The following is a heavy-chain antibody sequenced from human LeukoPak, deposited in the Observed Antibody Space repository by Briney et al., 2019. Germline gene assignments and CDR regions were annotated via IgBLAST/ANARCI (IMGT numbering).Heavy chain of an antibody. CDR3: ARDQAHYYGSFSYYYYMDV. Sequence: PSQTLSLTCTVSGGSISSGSYYWSWIRQPAGKGREWIGRIYTSGSTNYNPSLKSRVTISVDTSKNQFSLKLSSVTAADTAVYYCARDQAHYYGSFSYYYYMDVWGKGTTVTVSS. J-gene: IGHJ6*03. D-gene: IGHD3-10*01. CDR1: GGSISSGSYY. V-gene: IGHV4-61*02. CDR2: IYTSGST.